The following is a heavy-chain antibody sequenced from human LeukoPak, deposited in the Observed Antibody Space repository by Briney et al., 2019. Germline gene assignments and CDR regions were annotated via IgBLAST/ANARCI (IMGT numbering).Heavy chain of an antibody. Sequence: SETLSLTCTVSGGSINSSSYYWSWIRQPPGKGLEWIGYIYYSGSTNYNPSLKCRVTISVDTSKNQFSLKLSSVTAADTAVYYCARQGIAARLIDYWGQGTLVTVSS. CDR2: IYYSGST. D-gene: IGHD6-6*01. J-gene: IGHJ4*02. CDR3: ARQGIAARLIDY. CDR1: GGSINSSSYY. V-gene: IGHV4-61*05.